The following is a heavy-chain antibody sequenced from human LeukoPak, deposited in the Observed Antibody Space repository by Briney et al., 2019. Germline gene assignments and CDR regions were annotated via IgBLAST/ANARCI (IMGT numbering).Heavy chain of an antibody. D-gene: IGHD3-16*02. V-gene: IGHV1-69*01. CDR3: AMVWGSYRYRAFDI. J-gene: IGHJ3*02. Sequence: SVNVSCKASGGSFSSYAISWVRQAPGQGLEWMGGIIPIFGTANYAQRFQVRVTITADESTCTAYMELSSLRSEDTAVYYCAMVWGSYRYRAFDIWGQGTMVTVSS. CDR1: GGSFSSYA. CDR2: IIPIFGTA.